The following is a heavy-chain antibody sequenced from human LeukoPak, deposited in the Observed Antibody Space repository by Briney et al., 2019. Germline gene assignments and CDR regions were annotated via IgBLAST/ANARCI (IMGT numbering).Heavy chain of an antibody. V-gene: IGHV4-34*01. D-gene: IGHD3-22*01. Sequence: PSETLSLTCAVYGGSFSGYYWNWIRQPPGKGLEWIEEINHSGSTTYNRSLKSRVTISLDTSKNQFSLKLSSVTAADTAVYYCARTLDSRRYIVRRPYSMDVWGQGTTVTVSS. J-gene: IGHJ6*02. CDR3: ARTLDSRRYIVRRPYSMDV. CDR2: INHSGST. CDR1: GGSFSGYY.